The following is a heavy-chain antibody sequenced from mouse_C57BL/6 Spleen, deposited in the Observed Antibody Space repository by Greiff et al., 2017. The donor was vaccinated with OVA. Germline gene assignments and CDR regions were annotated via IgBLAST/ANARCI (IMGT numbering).Heavy chain of an antibody. V-gene: IGHV1-53*01. D-gene: IGHD2-2*01. CDR3: ARSFYYGYDEGAY. CDR1: GYTFTSYW. CDR2: INPSNGGT. J-gene: IGHJ3*01. Sequence: VQLQQSGTELVKPGASVKLSCKASGYTFTSYWMHWVKQRPGQGLEWIGNINPSNGGTNYNEKFKSKATLTVDKSSSTAYMQLSSLTSEDSAVYYCARSFYYGYDEGAYWGQGTLVTVSA.